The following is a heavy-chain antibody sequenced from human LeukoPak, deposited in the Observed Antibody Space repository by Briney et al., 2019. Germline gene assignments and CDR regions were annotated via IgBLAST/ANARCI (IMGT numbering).Heavy chain of an antibody. CDR1: GGSISSYY. Sequence: SETLSLTCTVSGGSISSYYWSWIRQPAGKGLEWIGRIHTSGSTNYNPSLKSRVTMSVDTSKNQFSLKLSSVTAADTAVYYCASYYDSSYDAFDIWGQGTMVTVSS. V-gene: IGHV4-4*07. CDR3: ASYYDSSYDAFDI. CDR2: IHTSGST. J-gene: IGHJ3*02. D-gene: IGHD3-22*01.